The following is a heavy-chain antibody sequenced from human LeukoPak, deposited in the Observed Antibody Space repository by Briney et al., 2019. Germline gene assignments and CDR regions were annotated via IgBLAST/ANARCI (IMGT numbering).Heavy chain of an antibody. D-gene: IGHD3-9*01. V-gene: IGHV3-23*01. Sequence: PGGSLRLSCAASGFTFSSYAMSWVRQGPGKGLEWVSEISGSGGIRYYADSVKGRFTLSRDNSKNTVYLQMNSLRVEDTAVYYCAKDFDIFTGNYIDDWGQGTLVTVSS. CDR1: GFTFSSYA. J-gene: IGHJ4*02. CDR3: AKDFDIFTGNYIDD. CDR2: ISGSGGIR.